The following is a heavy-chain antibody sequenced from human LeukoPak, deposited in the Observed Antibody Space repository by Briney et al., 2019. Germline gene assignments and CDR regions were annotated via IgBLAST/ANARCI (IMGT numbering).Heavy chain of an antibody. D-gene: IGHD6-6*01. CDR2: ISWNSGSI. CDR3: AKGLVGSSIADFFDY. Sequence: GRSLRLSCAASGFTFDDYAMHWVRQAPGKGLEWVSGISWNSGSIGYADSVKGRFTISRDNAKNSLYLQMNSLRGEDMALYYCAKGLVGSSIADFFDYWGQGILVTVSS. V-gene: IGHV3-9*03. CDR1: GFTFDDYA. J-gene: IGHJ4*02.